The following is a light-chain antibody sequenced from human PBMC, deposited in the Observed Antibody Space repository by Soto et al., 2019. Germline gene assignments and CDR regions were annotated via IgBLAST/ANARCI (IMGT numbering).Light chain of an antibody. CDR3: KKYNTYSPT. J-gene: IGKJ5*01. CDR2: GAS. CDR1: QNIVNW. Sequence: DIQMTQSPSTLSPSVGDRVTITCRASQNIVNWLAWYQQKPGKAPKILIYGASTLERGVPSRFSGSGSGTDFPLTIPNLPPDDFATYYSKKYNTYSPTSGQGTLLEIK. V-gene: IGKV1-5*01.